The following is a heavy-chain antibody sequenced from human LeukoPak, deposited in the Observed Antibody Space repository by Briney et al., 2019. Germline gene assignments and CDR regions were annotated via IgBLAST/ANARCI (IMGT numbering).Heavy chain of an antibody. CDR1: GYTLTELS. D-gene: IGHD3-22*01. CDR2: FDPEDGET. Sequence: ASVKGSCKVSGYTLTELSMHWVRQAPGKGLEWMGGFDPEDGETIYAQKFQGRVTMTEDTSTDTAYMELSSLRSEDTAVYYCATEDSSGWGFDYWGHGNQLTVSS. V-gene: IGHV1-24*01. CDR3: ATEDSSGWGFDY. J-gene: IGHJ4*01.